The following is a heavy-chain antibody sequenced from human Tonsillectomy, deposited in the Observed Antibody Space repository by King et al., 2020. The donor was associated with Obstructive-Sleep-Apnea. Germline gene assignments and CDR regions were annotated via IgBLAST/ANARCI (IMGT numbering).Heavy chain of an antibody. V-gene: IGHV3-7*01. Sequence: VQLVESGGGLVQPGGSVRLSCGASGFTFSSYWMTWVRQAPGKGLGGVANIKKDGSVKNYEDSVKGRFTISSDNAKKSVFLQMNSLTAEDTAVYYCAREYWGPDYWGQGTLVTVSS. CDR3: AREYWGPDY. CDR2: IKKDGSVK. CDR1: GFTFSSYW. D-gene: IGHD3-16*01. J-gene: IGHJ4*02.